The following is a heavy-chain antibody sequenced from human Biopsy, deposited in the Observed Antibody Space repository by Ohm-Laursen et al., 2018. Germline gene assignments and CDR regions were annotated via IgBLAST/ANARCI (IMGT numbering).Heavy chain of an antibody. J-gene: IGHJ4*02. CDR2: INHSGST. CDR1: GGSFSGYY. D-gene: IGHD6-19*01. V-gene: IGHV4-34*01. CDR3: ARGRLRAVARFDY. Sequence: DTLSLTWSVYGGSFSGYYWSWIRQPPGKGLEWIGEINHSGSTNYNPSLKSRVTISVDTSKNQFSLKLSSVTAADTAVYYCARGRLRAVARFDYWGQGTLVTVSS.